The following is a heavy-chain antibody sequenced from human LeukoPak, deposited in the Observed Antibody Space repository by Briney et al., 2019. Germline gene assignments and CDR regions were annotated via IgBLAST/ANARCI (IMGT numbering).Heavy chain of an antibody. D-gene: IGHD6-19*01. CDR1: GFTFSDYY. J-gene: IGHJ6*03. V-gene: IGHV3-53*01. CDR3: ARDPARQAVAGTASGYYMDV. CDR2: IYSGGST. Sequence: PGGSLRLSCAASGFTFSDYYMSWIRQAPGKGLEWVSVIYSGGSTYYADSVKGRFTISRDNSKNTLYLQMNSLRAEDTAVYYCARDPARQAVAGTASGYYMDVWGKGTTVTASS.